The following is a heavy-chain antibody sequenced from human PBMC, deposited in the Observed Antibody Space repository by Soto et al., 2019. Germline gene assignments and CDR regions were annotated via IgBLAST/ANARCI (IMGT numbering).Heavy chain of an antibody. CDR3: AKDVIVATILGGYYFDY. CDR2: ISGSGGST. J-gene: IGHJ4*02. Sequence: EVRLVESGGGLVQPGGSLRLSCTTSGFTFSSYAMSWVRQAPGKGLEWVSAISGSGGSTYYADSVKGRFTISRDNSKNTLYLQMNSLRAEDTAVYYCAKDVIVATILGGYYFDYWGQGTLVTVSS. CDR1: GFTFSSYA. V-gene: IGHV3-23*04. D-gene: IGHD5-12*01.